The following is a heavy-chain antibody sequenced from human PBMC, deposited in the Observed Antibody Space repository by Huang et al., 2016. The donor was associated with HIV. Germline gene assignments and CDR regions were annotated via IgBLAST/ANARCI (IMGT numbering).Heavy chain of an antibody. V-gene: IGHV3-30*02. D-gene: IGHD3-3*01. J-gene: IGHJ4*02. CDR3: AKDLTYTFGRHFDY. CDR1: GFPFGGFG. CDR2: IRYDGNNY. Sequence: QVQLVESGGGVVQPGGSLRLSCTASGFPFGGFGMPWGRQARGKVVEWVAFIRYDGNNYYYADSVRGRFTISRDNSKDTLYLQMNRLRPDDSAVYYCAKDLTYTFGRHFDYWGRGTLVTVSS.